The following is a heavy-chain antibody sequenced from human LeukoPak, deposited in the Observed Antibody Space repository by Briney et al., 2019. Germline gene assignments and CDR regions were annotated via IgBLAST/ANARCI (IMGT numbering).Heavy chain of an antibody. J-gene: IGHJ3*02. D-gene: IGHD2-8*01. V-gene: IGHV1-2*02. CDR2: IDPNNGDT. Sequence: AAVTVSCKASPYTFTGYYLHWVRQAPAQGAEGVGWIDPNNGDTEYAQEFQGRVTMTRVRSISTAYMEPSRLTSDDTAVYYCARRSRNGLDAFDIWGQGTMVTVSS. CDR3: ARRSRNGLDAFDI. CDR1: PYTFTGYY.